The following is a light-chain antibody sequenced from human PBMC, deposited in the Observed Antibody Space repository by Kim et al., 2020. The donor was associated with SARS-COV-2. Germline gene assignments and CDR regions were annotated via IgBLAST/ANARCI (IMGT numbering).Light chain of an antibody. CDR2: GAS. J-gene: IGKJ2*03. Sequence: SVSPGERATLSCRASQSVNSNLAWFQQKPGQAPRLLIYGASTASGVPARFSGSGSGTEFTLTISSLQSEDFAVYYCQQFNNWPLYSFGQGTKLEIK. CDR1: QSVNSN. V-gene: IGKV3-15*01. CDR3: QQFNNWPLYS.